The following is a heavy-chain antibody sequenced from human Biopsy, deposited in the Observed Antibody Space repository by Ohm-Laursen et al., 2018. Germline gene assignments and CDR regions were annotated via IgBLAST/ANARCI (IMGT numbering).Heavy chain of an antibody. CDR3: ARESALAGDFDS. CDR1: VGSFSGYY. Sequence: SDTLSLTCAVYVGSFSGYYWSWIRQPPGKGLEWIGEIKHSGSTNYNPSLKSRVTISVDTSKNQFSLKLTSVTAADTAVYYCARESALAGDFDSWGQGTLVTVSS. J-gene: IGHJ4*02. CDR2: IKHSGST. D-gene: IGHD6-19*01. V-gene: IGHV4-34*01.